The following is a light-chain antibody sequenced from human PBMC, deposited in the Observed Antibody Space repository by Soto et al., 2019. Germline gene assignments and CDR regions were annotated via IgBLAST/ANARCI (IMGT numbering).Light chain of an antibody. Sequence: QSALTQPASVPGSPGQSITISCTGTSSDVGGYNYVSWYQQHPGKAPKLMIYDVNNRPSGVSDRFSGSKSGNTASLTISGLQAEDEADYFCSSYTSSNTLYVLGAGTKLTVL. CDR1: SSDVGGYNY. CDR3: SSYTSSNTLYV. CDR2: DVN. J-gene: IGLJ1*01. V-gene: IGLV2-14*01.